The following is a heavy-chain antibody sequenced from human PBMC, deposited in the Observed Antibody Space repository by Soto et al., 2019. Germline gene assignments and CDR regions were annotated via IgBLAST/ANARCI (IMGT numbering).Heavy chain of an antibody. J-gene: IGHJ4*02. CDR3: AGGFGSGHYDY. CDR2: IYHSGST. CDR1: GVSISSSSW. Sequence: QVQLQQSGPGLVKPSGTLSLTCDVSGVSISSSSWWSWVRQPPGKGLEWVGEIYHSGSTNYNPSLKSRVPISADKSKNQLSLRLTSVTAADTAVYYCAGGFGSGHYDYWGQGSLVTVSS. V-gene: IGHV4-4*02. D-gene: IGHD3-10*01.